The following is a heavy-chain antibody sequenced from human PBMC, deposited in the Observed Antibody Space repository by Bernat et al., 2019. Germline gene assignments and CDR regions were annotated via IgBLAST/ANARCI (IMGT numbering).Heavy chain of an antibody. CDR1: GFTFRNYA. CDR2: INNSGGTT. V-gene: IGHV3-23*01. Sequence: EVQVLESGGGLVQPGESLRLSCGASGFTFRNYAMSWVRQAPGKGLEWVPGINNSGGTTYFADSVQARFPISRDYSKSTLYLQIDCLRAEDTAVYYCAKGGPGALNPMCYNFDDWGQGTLVTVSS. CDR3: AKGGPGALNPMCYNFDD. D-gene: IGHD2-15*01. J-gene: IGHJ4*02.